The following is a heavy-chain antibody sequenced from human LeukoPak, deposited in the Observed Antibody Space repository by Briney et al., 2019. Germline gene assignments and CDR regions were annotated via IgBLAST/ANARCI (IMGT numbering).Heavy chain of an antibody. V-gene: IGHV4-59*01. D-gene: IGHD6-13*01. CDR3: ARVPFGYSSSWYYYYYYMDF. Sequence: PSETLSLTCTVSGGSISSYYWSWIRQPPGKGLEWIGYIYYSGSTNYNPSLKSRVTISVDTAKNQFSLKLSSVTAADTAVYYCARVPFGYSSSWYYYYYYMDFWGKGTTVTISS. CDR1: GGSISSYY. J-gene: IGHJ6*03. CDR2: IYYSGST.